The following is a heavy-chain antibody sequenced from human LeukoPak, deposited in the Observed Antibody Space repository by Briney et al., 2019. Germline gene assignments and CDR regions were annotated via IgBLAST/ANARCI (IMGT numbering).Heavy chain of an antibody. J-gene: IGHJ6*02. CDR2: IKQDGSEK. CDR1: GFTFSSYW. V-gene: IGHV3-7*04. Sequence: PGGSLRLSCAASGFTFSSYWMSWVRQAPGKGLEGVADIKQDGSEKYYVDSVKGRFTISRDNAKNSLYLQMNSLRAEDTAVYYCARAELLRYYYGMDVWGQGTTVTVS. CDR3: ARAELLRYYYGMDV. D-gene: IGHD2-15*01.